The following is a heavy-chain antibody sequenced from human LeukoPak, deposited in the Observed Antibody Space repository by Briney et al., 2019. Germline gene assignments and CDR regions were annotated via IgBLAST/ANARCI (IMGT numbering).Heavy chain of an antibody. J-gene: IGHJ6*04. D-gene: IGHD6-25*01. CDR3: ARVRRPTDV. V-gene: IGHV4-34*01. CDR1: GGSFSGYY. CDR2: INHSGST. Sequence: PSETLSLTCAVYGGSFSGYYWSWIRQPPGKGLEWIGEINHSGSTNYNPSLKSRVTISVDTSKNKFSLKLSSVTAADTAVYYCARVRRPTDVWGKGTTVTVSS.